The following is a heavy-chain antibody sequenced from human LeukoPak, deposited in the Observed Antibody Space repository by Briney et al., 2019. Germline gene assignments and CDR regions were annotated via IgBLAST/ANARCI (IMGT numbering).Heavy chain of an antibody. J-gene: IGHJ6*02. CDR3: ARPRDPYYYYYGMDV. V-gene: IGHV1-69*04. Sequence: SVKFSCKASGVTFSSYAISWVRQAPGQGLEWMGRIIPILGIANYAQQFQGRVTITADKSTSTAYMELSSLRSEDTAVYYCARPRDPYYYYYGMDVWGQGTTVTVSS. CDR1: GVTFSSYA. CDR2: IIPILGIA.